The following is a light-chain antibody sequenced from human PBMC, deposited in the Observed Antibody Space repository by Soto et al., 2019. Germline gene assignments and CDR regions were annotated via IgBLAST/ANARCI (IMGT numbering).Light chain of an antibody. Sequence: DMQMTQSPSSLSASVGDRVTITCRATQSISTYLNWYQQKPGKAPNLLISAASSLQSGVPSRFSGSGSGTDFTLTISSLQPEDFATYYCQQSYSIPLTFGQGTRVDIK. CDR3: QQSYSIPLT. J-gene: IGKJ1*01. CDR2: AAS. CDR1: QSISTY. V-gene: IGKV1-39*01.